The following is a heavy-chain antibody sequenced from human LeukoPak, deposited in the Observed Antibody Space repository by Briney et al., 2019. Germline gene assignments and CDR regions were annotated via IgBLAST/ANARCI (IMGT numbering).Heavy chain of an antibody. J-gene: IGHJ6*03. D-gene: IGHD4-23*01. CDR3: ARVGPWVTPDYYYYYMDV. CDR1: GFTFSSHS. CDR2: ISISSSYI. Sequence: GGSLRLSCAASGFTFSSHSMNWVRQTPGKGLEWVSSISISSSYIYYAYSVKGLFTISRDNAKNSLYLQMNSLRAEDTAVYYCARVGPWVTPDYYYYYMDVWGKGTTVTVSS. V-gene: IGHV3-21*01.